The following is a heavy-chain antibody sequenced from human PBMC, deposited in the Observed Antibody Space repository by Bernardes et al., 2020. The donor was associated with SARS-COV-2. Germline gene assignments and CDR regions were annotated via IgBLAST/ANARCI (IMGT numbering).Heavy chain of an antibody. Sequence: GGSLRLSCAASGFTFSSYSMNWVRQAPGKGLEWVSYISSSSSTIYYADSVKGRFTISRDNAKNSLYLQMNSLRAEETAVYYCARAGMVRGVIRSYYYYGMDVWGQGTTVTVSS. CDR2: ISSSSSTI. CDR3: ARAGMVRGVIRSYYYYGMDV. V-gene: IGHV3-48*01. J-gene: IGHJ6*02. D-gene: IGHD3-10*01. CDR1: GFTFSSYS.